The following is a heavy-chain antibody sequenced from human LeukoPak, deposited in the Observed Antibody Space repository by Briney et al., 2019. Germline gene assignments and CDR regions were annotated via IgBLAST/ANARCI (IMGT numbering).Heavy chain of an antibody. D-gene: IGHD4-11*01. CDR1: GFTVSSIH. Sequence: GGSLRLSCAASGFTVSSIHMVWVRQAPGKGLEWVSVTYTGGNSYYADSVKGRFIISRDISKNTLYLQMNSLRTEDTAVYFCARWGNDYSQFDSWGQGTLVTVS. V-gene: IGHV3-53*01. J-gene: IGHJ4*02. CDR2: TYTGGNS. CDR3: ARWGNDYSQFDS.